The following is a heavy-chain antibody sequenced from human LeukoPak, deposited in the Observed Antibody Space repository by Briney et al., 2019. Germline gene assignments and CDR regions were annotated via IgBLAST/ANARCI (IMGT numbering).Heavy chain of an antibody. CDR2: ISSSSSTI. CDR3: ARDLDILTGYPNAFDI. CDR1: GFTFSSYS. J-gene: IGHJ3*02. D-gene: IGHD3-9*01. Sequence: GGSLRLSCAASGFTFSSYSMNWVRQAPGKGLEWVSYISSSSSTIYYADSVKGRFTISRDNAKNSLYLQMNSLRAEDTAAYYCARDLDILTGYPNAFDIWGQGTMVTVSS. V-gene: IGHV3-48*01.